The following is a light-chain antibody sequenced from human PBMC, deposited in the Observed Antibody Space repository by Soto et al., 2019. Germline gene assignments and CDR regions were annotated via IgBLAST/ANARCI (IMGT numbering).Light chain of an antibody. J-gene: IGLJ1*01. CDR3: SSYTSSSTPFF. CDR1: SSDVGGYNY. V-gene: IGLV2-14*01. CDR2: DVS. Sequence: QSVLTQPASVSGSPGQSITISCTGTSSDVGGYNYVSWYQQHPGKAPKLMIYDVSNRPSGVSNRVSGSKSGNTASLTNSGFQYEDEADYYCSSYTSSSTPFFSGSGTKVT.